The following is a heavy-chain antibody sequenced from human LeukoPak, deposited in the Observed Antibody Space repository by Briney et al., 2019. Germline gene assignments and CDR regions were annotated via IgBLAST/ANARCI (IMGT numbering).Heavy chain of an antibody. D-gene: IGHD6-19*01. CDR1: GFTFTTYA. CDR3: APLGIGVVTN. CDR2: ISGSEGNT. J-gene: IGHJ4*02. Sequence: GGSLRLSCEVSGFTFTTYAMSWVRQATGRGLEWVSSISGSEGNTYYADSVKGRFTISRDNSKNTLYLQMNSLRAEDTAVYYCAPLGIGVVTNWGQGTLVTVSS. V-gene: IGHV3-23*01.